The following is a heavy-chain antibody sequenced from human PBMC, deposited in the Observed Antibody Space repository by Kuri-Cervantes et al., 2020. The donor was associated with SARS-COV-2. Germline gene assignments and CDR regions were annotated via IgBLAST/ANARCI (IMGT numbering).Heavy chain of an antibody. CDR3: ARGEWDVVLD. CDR1: GGSFSGYY. V-gene: IGHV4-34*01. D-gene: IGHD1-26*01. Sequence: LETLSLTCAVYGGSFSGYYWSWIRQSPGKGLEWIGEINHSGSTNYNPPLKSRVTISLETSKNQFSLNLSSVTAADTAVYYCARGEWDVVLDWGQGTLVTVSS. J-gene: IGHJ4*02. CDR2: INHSGST.